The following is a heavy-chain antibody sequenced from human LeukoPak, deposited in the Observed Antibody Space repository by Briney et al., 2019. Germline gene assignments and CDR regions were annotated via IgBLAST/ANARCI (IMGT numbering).Heavy chain of an antibody. CDR1: GGSISTYY. CDR2: LFYSGST. J-gene: IGHJ4*02. Sequence: SETLSLTCTVSGGSISTYYWGWIRQPPGRGLEYIGSLFYSGSTYYNPSLRSRVTTSFDTSKNQFSLKLSSVTAADTAVYYCARAIRVAIFDYWGQGTLVTVSS. D-gene: IGHD2-21*01. V-gene: IGHV4-39*07. CDR3: ARAIRVAIFDY.